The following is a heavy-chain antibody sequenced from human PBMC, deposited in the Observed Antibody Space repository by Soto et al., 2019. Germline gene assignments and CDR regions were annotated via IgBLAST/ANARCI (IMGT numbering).Heavy chain of an antibody. CDR2: IYYSGST. D-gene: IGHD6-13*01. V-gene: IGHV4-59*01. J-gene: IGHJ4*02. CDR3: ARDSEDSSSWYGWFDY. Sequence: PSETLSLTCTVSGGSISSYYWSWIRQPPGKGLEWIGYIYYSGSTNYNPSLKSRVTISVDTSKNQFSLKLSSVTAADTAVYYCARDSEDSSSWYGWFDYWGQGTLVTVSS. CDR1: GGSISSYY.